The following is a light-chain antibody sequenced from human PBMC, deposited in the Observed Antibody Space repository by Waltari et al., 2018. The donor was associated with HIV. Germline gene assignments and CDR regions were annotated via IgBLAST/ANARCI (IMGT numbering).Light chain of an antibody. J-gene: IGLJ2*01. CDR2: HDN. V-gene: IGLV3-1*01. Sequence: SYELTQPPSLSVSPGQTATLTCSGANLGNRYVYWYQQRPGQSPIMVIYHDNKRPSGSPERFSGYNSGSSATLTISGTQALDEADYFCQTWDSSTVIFGGGTKLTVL. CDR1: NLGNRY. CDR3: QTWDSSTVI.